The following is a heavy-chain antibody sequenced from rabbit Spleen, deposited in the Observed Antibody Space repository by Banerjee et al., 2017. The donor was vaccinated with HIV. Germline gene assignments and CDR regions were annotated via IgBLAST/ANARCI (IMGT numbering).Heavy chain of an antibody. CDR3: ARDAGTSFSTYGMDL. Sequence: QSLEESGGDLVKPGASLTLTCKASGFSFSDRDVMCWVRQAPGKGLEWIACINTATGKPVYATWAKGRFTISTTSSTTVTLQMTSLTVADTATYFCARDAGTSFSTYGMDLWGPGTLVTVS. CDR2: INTATGKP. V-gene: IGHV1S40*01. CDR1: GFSFSDRDV. J-gene: IGHJ6*01. D-gene: IGHD8-1*01.